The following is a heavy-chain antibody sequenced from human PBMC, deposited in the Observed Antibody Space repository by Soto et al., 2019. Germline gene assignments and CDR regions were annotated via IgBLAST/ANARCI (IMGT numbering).Heavy chain of an antibody. J-gene: IGHJ4*02. V-gene: IGHV1-3*01. CDR1: GYTLTNYA. CDR2: IDPGSGRA. D-gene: IGHD2-8*01. Sequence: QVQIMQSGAEVKKPGDSVRVSCKPSGYTLTNYAIHWVRQADGQSLEWLAWIDPGSGRATYSQKVQGRIIVTRDNSATTFYMDLTSLTSEDTAVYFCTRDLNGGNQFDYWGQGAMVTVSS. CDR3: TRDLNGGNQFDY.